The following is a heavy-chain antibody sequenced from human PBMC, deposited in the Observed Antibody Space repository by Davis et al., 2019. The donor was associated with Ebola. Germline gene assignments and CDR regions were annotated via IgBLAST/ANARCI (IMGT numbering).Heavy chain of an antibody. CDR2: IYYSGST. CDR3: ARALYYYDSSGYSYFDY. J-gene: IGHJ4*02. CDR1: GSISSGGYY. D-gene: IGHD3-22*01. Sequence: PSETLSLTCTVSGSISSGGYYWSWIRQHPGKGLEWIGYIYYSGSTYYNPSLKSLVTISLDTSKNQFSLKLSSVTAADTAVYYCARALYYYDSSGYSYFDYWGQGTLVTVSS. V-gene: IGHV4-31*01.